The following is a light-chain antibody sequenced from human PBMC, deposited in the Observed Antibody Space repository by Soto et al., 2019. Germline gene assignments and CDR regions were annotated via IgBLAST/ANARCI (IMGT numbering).Light chain of an antibody. Sequence: DIQMTQSPSTLSASVGDRVTITCRASQSITTYVNWYQQKLGKAPTLLIYAASSLQSGVPSRFSGSESGTDFTLTISSLQPEDFATYFCQQCYSSPRTFGQGTKVEI. V-gene: IGKV1-39*01. CDR1: QSITTY. J-gene: IGKJ1*01. CDR2: AAS. CDR3: QQCYSSPRT.